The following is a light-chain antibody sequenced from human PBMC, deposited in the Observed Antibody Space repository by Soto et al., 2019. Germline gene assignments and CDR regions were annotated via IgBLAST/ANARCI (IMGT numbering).Light chain of an antibody. Sequence: SALTQPPSVSGSPGQSVTISCTATSSDVGSYNRVSWYQQPPGTAPKLMIYEVSNRPSGVPDRFSGSKSGNTASLTISGLQAEDEADYYCSSYTSSSTYVFGTGT. J-gene: IGLJ1*01. CDR1: SSDVGSYNR. CDR2: EVS. CDR3: SSYTSSSTYV. V-gene: IGLV2-18*02.